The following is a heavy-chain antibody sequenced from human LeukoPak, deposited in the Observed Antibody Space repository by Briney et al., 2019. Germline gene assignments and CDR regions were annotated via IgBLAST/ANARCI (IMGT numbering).Heavy chain of an antibody. CDR1: GDSVSSNSAA. Sequence: SQTRSLTCAISGDSVSSNSAAWNWIRQSPSRGLEWLGRTYYRSKWSNDYAQSVQSRITINPDTSKNQFSLHLSSVTPEDTAVYYCAREVDLVVVTAVNFDFWGQGTLVTVSS. CDR3: AREVDLVVVTAVNFDF. V-gene: IGHV6-1*01. CDR2: TYYRSKWSN. J-gene: IGHJ4*02. D-gene: IGHD2-21*02.